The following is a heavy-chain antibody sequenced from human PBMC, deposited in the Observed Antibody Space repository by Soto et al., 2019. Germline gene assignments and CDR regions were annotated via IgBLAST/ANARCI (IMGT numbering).Heavy chain of an antibody. CDR3: ARVGLGDPPDY. D-gene: IGHD2-21*02. CDR1: GFTFSSYA. V-gene: IGHV3-30-3*01. J-gene: IGHJ4*02. CDR2: ISYDGSNK. Sequence: PGGSLRLSCAASGFTFSSYAMHWVRQAPGKGLEWVAVISYDGSNKYYADSVKGRFTISRDNSKNTLYLQMNSLRAEDTAVYYCARVGLGDPPDYWGQGTLVTV.